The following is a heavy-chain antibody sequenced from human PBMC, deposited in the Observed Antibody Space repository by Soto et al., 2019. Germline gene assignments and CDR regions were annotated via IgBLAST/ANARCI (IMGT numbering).Heavy chain of an antibody. D-gene: IGHD3-3*01. Sequence: ASVKVSCKASGYTFTSYYMHWVRQAPGQGLEWMGIINPSGGSTSYAQKFQGRVTMTRDTSTSTVYMELSSLRSDDTAVYYCARGLKRITIFGVVSGPPFDYWGQGTLVTVSS. CDR1: GYTFTSYY. V-gene: IGHV1-46*01. CDR3: ARGLKRITIFGVVSGPPFDY. CDR2: INPSGGST. J-gene: IGHJ4*02.